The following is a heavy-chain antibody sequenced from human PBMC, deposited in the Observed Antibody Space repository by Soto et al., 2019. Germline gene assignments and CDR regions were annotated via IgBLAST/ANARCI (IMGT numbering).Heavy chain of an antibody. CDR2: IIPIFGTA. CDR3: ARDRGIQLSGHADNWFDP. CDR1: GGTFSSYA. J-gene: IGHJ5*02. D-gene: IGHD5-18*01. Sequence: QVPLVQSGAEVKKPGSSVKLSCKASGGTFSSYAISWVRQAPGQGLEWMGGIIPIFGTANYAQMLQGRVTITADESPSTAYRELSSQRSEDTAVYYCARDRGIQLSGHADNWFDPWGQGTLVPVSS. V-gene: IGHV1-69*12.